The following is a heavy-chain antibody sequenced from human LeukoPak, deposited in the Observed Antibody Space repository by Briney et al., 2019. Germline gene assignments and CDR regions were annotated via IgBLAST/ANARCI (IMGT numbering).Heavy chain of an antibody. CDR2: IIPIFGTA. V-gene: IGHV1-69*13. CDR1: GGTFSIYA. CDR3: ARAKDIVVVVAAMAYGMDV. Sequence: SVKVSCKASGGTFSIYAISWVRQAPGQGLEWMGGIIPIFGTANYAQKFQGRVTITADESTSTAYMELSSLRSEDTAVYYCARAKDIVVVVAAMAYGMDVWGQGTTVTVSS. D-gene: IGHD2-15*01. J-gene: IGHJ6*02.